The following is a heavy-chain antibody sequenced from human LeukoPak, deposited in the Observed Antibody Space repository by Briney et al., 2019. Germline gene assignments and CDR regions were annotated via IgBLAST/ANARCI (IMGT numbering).Heavy chain of an antibody. D-gene: IGHD6-25*01. CDR1: GFTFRGYW. Sequence: GGSLRLSCAASGFTFRGYWMSWVRQAPGKGLEWVANIKQDGSEIYYVDSVKGRFAISRDNAKNSLYLQMNSLRAEDTAVYYCARGAVLWGQGTLVTVSS. CDR2: IKQDGSEI. CDR3: ARGAVL. V-gene: IGHV3-7*05. J-gene: IGHJ4*02.